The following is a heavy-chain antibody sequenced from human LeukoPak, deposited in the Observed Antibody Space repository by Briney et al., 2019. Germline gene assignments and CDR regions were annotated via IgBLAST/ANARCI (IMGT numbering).Heavy chain of an antibody. J-gene: IGHJ4*02. V-gene: IGHV3-74*01. CDR3: ARDLSFSPDH. Sequence: GGSLRLSCAGSGFTLSSSLMHWVRQAPGKGPVWVAHVSPDGNLANYADSVKGRFIISRDNAKNTLFLQTNSLRAEDTAVYYCARDLSFSPDHWGQGTLVTVSS. CDR2: VSPDGNLA. CDR1: GFTLSSSL.